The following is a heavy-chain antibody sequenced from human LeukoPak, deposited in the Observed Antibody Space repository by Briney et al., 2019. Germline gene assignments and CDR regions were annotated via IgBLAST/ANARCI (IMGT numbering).Heavy chain of an antibody. J-gene: IGHJ4*02. Sequence: GGSLRLSCAASGFTFSSYAMSWVRQAPGKGLEWVSAISGSGGSTYYADSVKGRFTISRDNSKNTLYLQMNSLRAEDTAVYYCAKDLPINYYDSSGYYQPLDYWGQGTLVTVSS. D-gene: IGHD3-22*01. CDR2: ISGSGGST. CDR3: AKDLPINYYDSSGYYQPLDY. CDR1: GFTFSSYA. V-gene: IGHV3-23*01.